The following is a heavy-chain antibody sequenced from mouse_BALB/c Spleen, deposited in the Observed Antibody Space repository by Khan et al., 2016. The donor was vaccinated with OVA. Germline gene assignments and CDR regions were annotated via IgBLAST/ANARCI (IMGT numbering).Heavy chain of an antibody. Sequence: EVELVESGGGLVQPGGSRKLSCAASGFTFSDYGMAWVRQAPGKGPEWVAFISDLAYTFYYADTVTGRFTLSRANAKTTLYLDMSSLRSGDTAMYYCARGGGTAPFAYWGQGTLVTVSA. CDR2: ISDLAYTF. CDR1: GFTFSDYG. V-gene: IGHV5-15*02. CDR3: ARGGGTAPFAY. D-gene: IGHD1-2*01. J-gene: IGHJ3*01.